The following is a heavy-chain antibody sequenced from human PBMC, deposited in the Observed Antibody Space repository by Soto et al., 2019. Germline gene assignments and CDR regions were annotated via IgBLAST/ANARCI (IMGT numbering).Heavy chain of an antibody. Sequence: GGSLRLSCAASGFTFSDYYMSWIRQAPGKGLEWVSYISSSGSTIYYADSVKGRFTISRDSAKNSLYLQMNSLRAEDTAVYYCARDRGYDDSSGYPPYWGQGTLVTVSS. D-gene: IGHD3-22*01. V-gene: IGHV3-11*01. CDR3: ARDRGYDDSSGYPPY. CDR1: GFTFSDYY. CDR2: ISSSGSTI. J-gene: IGHJ4*02.